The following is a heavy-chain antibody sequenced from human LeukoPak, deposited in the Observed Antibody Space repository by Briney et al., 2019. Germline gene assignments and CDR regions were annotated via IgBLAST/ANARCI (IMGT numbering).Heavy chain of an antibody. CDR2: ISSSSSYI. CDR1: GFTFSSYS. D-gene: IGHD5-12*01. CDR3: ARESVGYSGYENPGDAFDI. V-gene: IGHV3-21*01. J-gene: IGHJ3*02. Sequence: PGGSLRLSCAASGFTFSSYSMNWVRQAPGKGLEWVSSISSSSSYIYYADSVKGRFTISRDNAKNSLYLQMNSLRAEDTAVYYCARESVGYSGYENPGDAFDIWGQGTMVTVSS.